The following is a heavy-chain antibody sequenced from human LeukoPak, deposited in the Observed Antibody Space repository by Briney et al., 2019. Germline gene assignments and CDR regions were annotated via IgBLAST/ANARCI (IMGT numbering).Heavy chain of an antibody. CDR2: ISYDGSNK. J-gene: IGHJ6*02. CDR3: AQDGQPWVPEYYYCGMDV. CDR1: GFSFSSYG. V-gene: IGHV3-30*18. Sequence: GGSLGVSCAAPGFSFSSYGMHGVRQAPGKGLEWVAVISYDGSNKYYADSVKGRFTISRDNSESTLYLQMNSLRAEDTAVYYSAQDGQPWVPEYYYCGMDVWGQGTTVTVSS.